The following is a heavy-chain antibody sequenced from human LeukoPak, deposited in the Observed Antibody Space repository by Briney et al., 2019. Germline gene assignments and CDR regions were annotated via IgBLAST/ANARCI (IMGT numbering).Heavy chain of an antibody. CDR2: ISYDGSNK. CDR3: AKDLWFGELAGSEAHYYYYGMDV. D-gene: IGHD3-10*01. J-gene: IGHJ6*02. V-gene: IGHV3-30*18. CDR1: GFTFSSYG. Sequence: GGSLRLSCAASGFTFSSYGMHWVRQAPGEGLEWVVVISYDGSNKYYADSVKGRFTISRDNSKNTLYLQMNSLRAEDTAVYYCAKDLWFGELAGSEAHYYYYGMDVWGQGTTVTVSS.